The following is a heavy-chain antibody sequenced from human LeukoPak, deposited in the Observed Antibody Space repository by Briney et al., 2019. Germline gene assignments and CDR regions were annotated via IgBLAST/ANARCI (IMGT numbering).Heavy chain of an antibody. CDR1: GGSISSYY. Sequence: SETLSLTCTVSGGSISSYYWSWIRQPPGKGLEWIGYIYYSGSTNYNPSLKSRVTISVDTSKNQFSLKLSSVTAADTAVYYCARVALPRNYYGSSENAHFDYWGQGTLVTVSS. CDR3: ARVALPRNYYGSSENAHFDY. J-gene: IGHJ4*02. CDR2: IYYSGST. V-gene: IGHV4-59*01. D-gene: IGHD3-22*01.